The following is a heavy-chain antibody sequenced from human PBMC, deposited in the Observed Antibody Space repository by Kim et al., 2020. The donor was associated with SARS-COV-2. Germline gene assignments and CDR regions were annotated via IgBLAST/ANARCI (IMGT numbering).Heavy chain of an antibody. D-gene: IGHD6-25*01. V-gene: IGHV3-53*01. J-gene: IGHJ4*02. Sequence: GGSLRLSCTASGFTVSSNYMTWVRQAPGKGLEWVSVIFFAGGTYYADSVKGRFTISRNNSKNTVYLQMNSLRAADTAVYYCSRGSRPRRAFDFWGQGTLV. CDR3: SRGSRPRRAFDF. CDR2: IFFAGGT. CDR1: GFTVSSNY.